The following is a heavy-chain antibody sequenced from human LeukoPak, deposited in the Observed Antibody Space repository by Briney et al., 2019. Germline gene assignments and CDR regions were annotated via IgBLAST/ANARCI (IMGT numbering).Heavy chain of an antibody. V-gene: IGHV7-4-1*02. CDR1: GYTFTSYA. Sequence: GASVKVSCKASGYTFTSYAMNWVRQAPGQGLEWMGWINTNTGNPTYAQGFTGRFVFSLDTSVSTAYLQISSLKAEDTAVYYCAREPYSSGWRYYYYYMDVWGKGTTVTVSS. CDR3: AREPYSSGWRYYYYYMDV. J-gene: IGHJ6*03. D-gene: IGHD6-19*01. CDR2: INTNTGNP.